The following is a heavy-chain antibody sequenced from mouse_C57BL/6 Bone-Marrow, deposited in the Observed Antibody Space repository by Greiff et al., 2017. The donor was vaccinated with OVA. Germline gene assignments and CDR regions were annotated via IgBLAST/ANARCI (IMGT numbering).Heavy chain of an antibody. CDR2: ISTGGGT. J-gene: IGHJ2*01. CDR1: GFSLTSYA. Sequence: VKVVESGPGLVAPSQSLSITCTVSGFSLTSYAISWVRQPPGKGLEWLGVISTGGGTNYNSALKSRLSISKDNSKSQVFLKMNSLQTDDTARYYCARNRDGSSSYYFDYWGQGTTLTVSS. D-gene: IGHD1-1*01. V-gene: IGHV2-9-1*01. CDR3: ARNRDGSSSYYFDY.